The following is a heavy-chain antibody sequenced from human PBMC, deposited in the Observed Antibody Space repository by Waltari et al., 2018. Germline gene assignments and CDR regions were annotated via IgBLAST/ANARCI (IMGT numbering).Heavy chain of an antibody. CDR1: GFTFSSYA. V-gene: IGHV3-23*01. D-gene: IGHD3-16*02. Sequence: EVQLLESGGGLVQPGGSLRLSCAASGFTFSSYAMSWVRQAPGKGLEWVSAISGSGCSTYYADSVKGRFTISRDNSKNTLYLQMNSLRAEDTAVYYCAKYDGYDDIWGSYRPGAFDIWGQGTMVTVSS. CDR3: AKYDGYDDIWGSYRPGAFDI. J-gene: IGHJ3*02. CDR2: ISGSGCST.